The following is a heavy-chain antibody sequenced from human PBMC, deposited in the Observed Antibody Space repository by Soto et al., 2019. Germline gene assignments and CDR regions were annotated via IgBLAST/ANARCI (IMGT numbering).Heavy chain of an antibody. J-gene: IGHJ4*02. CDR3: ARAGQQLEYYFDY. CDR1: SGSISSSNW. D-gene: IGHD6-13*01. Sequence: SETLSLTCAVSSGSISSSNWWSWVRQPPGKGLEWIGEIYHSGSTNYNPSLKSRVTISVDKSKNQFSLKLSSVTAADTAVYYCARAGQQLEYYFDYWGQGTLVTVSS. V-gene: IGHV4-4*02. CDR2: IYHSGST.